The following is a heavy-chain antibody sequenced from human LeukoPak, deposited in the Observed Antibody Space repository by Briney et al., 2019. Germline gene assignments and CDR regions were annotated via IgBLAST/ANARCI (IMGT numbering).Heavy chain of an antibody. CDR3: ARGRYYDRSGRGAFDI. Sequence: SVTLSLTCAVSSGTISSEYWSWLRQPPGKGLEWSGYIYYTGSTNYKHCFKSRVTISVDTSKNEFSLKLCSVSAADTAVYYCARGRYYDRSGRGAFDIWGQGTMVIVSS. J-gene: IGHJ3*02. D-gene: IGHD3-22*01. CDR1: SGTISSEY. CDR2: IYYTGST. V-gene: IGHV4-59*01.